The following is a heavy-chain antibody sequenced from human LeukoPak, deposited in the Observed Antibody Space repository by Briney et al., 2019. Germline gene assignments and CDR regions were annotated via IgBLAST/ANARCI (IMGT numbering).Heavy chain of an antibody. Sequence: SVKVSLKASVGTFIIYAISWVRQAPGQGLEWMGGIIPIFGTANYAQKFQGRVTITADESTSTAYMELSSLRSEDTAVYYCARGGRERYSSGWTDAFDIWGQGTMVTVSS. D-gene: IGHD6-19*01. J-gene: IGHJ3*02. CDR1: VGTFIIYA. CDR3: ARGGRERYSSGWTDAFDI. CDR2: IIPIFGTA. V-gene: IGHV1-69*13.